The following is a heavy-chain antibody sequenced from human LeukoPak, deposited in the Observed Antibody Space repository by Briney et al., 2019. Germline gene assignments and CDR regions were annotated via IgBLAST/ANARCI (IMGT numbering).Heavy chain of an antibody. J-gene: IGHJ4*02. V-gene: IGHV3-23*01. D-gene: IGHD6-19*01. CDR2: ISGSGGST. Sequence: GGSLRLSCAASGFTFSSYAMSWVRQAPGKGLEWVSGISGSGGSTYYADSVKGRFTISRDNSKNTLYLQMNSLRAEDTAVYYCAKDPPGYSSGWPPFDYWGQGTLVTVSS. CDR3: AKDPPGYSSGWPPFDY. CDR1: GFTFSSYA.